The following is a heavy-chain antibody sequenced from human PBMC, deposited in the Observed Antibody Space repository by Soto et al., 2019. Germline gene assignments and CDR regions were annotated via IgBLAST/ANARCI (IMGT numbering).Heavy chain of an antibody. J-gene: IGHJ6*02. Sequence: SETLSLTCAVYGGSFSGYYWNWIRQPPGKGLEWIGEINHSGSTNYNPSLKSRVTISVDTSKNQFSLKLSSVTAADTAVYYCARVFYYGAESGMDVWGQGTMVTVSS. CDR3: ARVFYYGAESGMDV. D-gene: IGHD3-10*01. CDR2: INHSGST. CDR1: GGSFSGYY. V-gene: IGHV4-34*01.